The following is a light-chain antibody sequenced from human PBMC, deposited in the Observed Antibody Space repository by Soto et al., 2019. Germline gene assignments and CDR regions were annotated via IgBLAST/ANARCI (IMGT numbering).Light chain of an antibody. J-gene: IGLJ1*01. V-gene: IGLV2-14*01. CDR2: EVS. CDR1: SSDVGGYNY. CDR3: SSYTTISTLV. Sequence: QSALTQPASVSGSPGQSITISCTGTSSDVGGYNYVSWYQHHPGKAPKLIIYEVSNRPSGVSNRFSGSKSGNTASLTISGLQAEDEADYYCSSYTTISTLVFGTGTKLTVL.